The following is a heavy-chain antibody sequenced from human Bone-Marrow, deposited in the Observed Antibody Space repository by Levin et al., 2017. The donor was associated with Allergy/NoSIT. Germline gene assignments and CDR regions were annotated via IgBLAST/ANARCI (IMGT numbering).Heavy chain of an antibody. Sequence: LSLTCAASGFTFEDPAMHWVRQVPGKGLEWVAGVSWNSGSKGYADSVKGRFTISRDDAKNSLYLQMNSLRSEDTALYYCAKDREAYNYGDFDYWGQGALVTVSS. CDR2: VSWNSGSK. CDR1: GFTFEDPA. D-gene: IGHD5-24*01. J-gene: IGHJ4*02. V-gene: IGHV3-9*01. CDR3: AKDREAYNYGDFDY.